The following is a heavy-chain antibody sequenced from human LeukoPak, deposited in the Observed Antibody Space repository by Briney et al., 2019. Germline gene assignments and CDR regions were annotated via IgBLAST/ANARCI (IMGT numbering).Heavy chain of an antibody. D-gene: IGHD3-9*01. CDR3: ARVKEGYDI. Sequence: SETLSLTCTVSGGSISNYHWSWIRQPAGKGLEWIGRMYSSGSTNQNPSPKSRLTMSVDTSKNQFSLKLSSVTAADTAVYYCARVKEGYDIWGQGTLVTVSS. V-gene: IGHV4-4*07. CDR1: GGSISNYH. J-gene: IGHJ4*02. CDR2: MYSSGST.